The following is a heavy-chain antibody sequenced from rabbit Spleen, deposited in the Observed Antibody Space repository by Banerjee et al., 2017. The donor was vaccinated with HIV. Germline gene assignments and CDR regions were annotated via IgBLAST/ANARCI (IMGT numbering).Heavy chain of an antibody. D-gene: IGHD4-1*01. CDR1: GFSFNSGYD. J-gene: IGHJ4*01. V-gene: IGHV1S40*01. CDR3: ARDLAGVIGWNFGW. Sequence: VESGGGLVKPGASLTLTCKASGFSFNSGYDMCWVRQAPGKGLEWVACAYAGSSGSTYSATWAKGRFTISKTSSTTVTLQMTSLTAADTATYFCARDLAGVIGWNFGWWGQGTLVTVS. CDR2: AYAGSSGST.